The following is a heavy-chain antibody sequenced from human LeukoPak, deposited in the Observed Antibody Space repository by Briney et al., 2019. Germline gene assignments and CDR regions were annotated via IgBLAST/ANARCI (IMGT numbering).Heavy chain of an antibody. Sequence: GGSLRLSCAVSGFTFSFYSMHWVRQAPGKGLEWVAFIRYDGSNKYYADSVKGRFTISRDNSKNTLYLQMNSLRAEDTAVYYCASENCSGGSCTLDYWGQGTLVTVSS. CDR1: GFTFSFYS. CDR3: ASENCSGGSCTLDY. V-gene: IGHV3-30*04. J-gene: IGHJ4*02. CDR2: IRYDGSNK. D-gene: IGHD2-15*01.